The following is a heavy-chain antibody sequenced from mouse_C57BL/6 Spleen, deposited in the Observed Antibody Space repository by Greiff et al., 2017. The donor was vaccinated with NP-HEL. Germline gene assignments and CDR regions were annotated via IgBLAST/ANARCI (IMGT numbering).Heavy chain of an antibody. Sequence: QVQLQQPGAELVQPGASVKLSCKASGYTFTSYWMHWVKQRPGRGLEWIGRIDPNSGGTKYNEKFKSKATLTVDKPSSTAYMQLSSLTSEDSAVYYCARGDYYGSPLFAYWGQGTLVTVSA. D-gene: IGHD1-1*01. CDR2: IDPNSGGT. CDR1: GYTFTSYW. V-gene: IGHV1-72*01. CDR3: ARGDYYGSPLFAY. J-gene: IGHJ3*01.